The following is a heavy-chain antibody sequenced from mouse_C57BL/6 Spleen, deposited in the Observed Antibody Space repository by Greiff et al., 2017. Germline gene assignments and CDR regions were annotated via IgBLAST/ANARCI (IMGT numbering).Heavy chain of an antibody. CDR1: GYTFTDYY. Sequence: QVQLQQSGAELVRPGASVKLSCKASGYTFTDYYINWVKQRPGQGLEWIARIYPGSGNTYYNEKFKGKATLTAEKSSSTAYMQLSSLTSEDSAVYFCARSADYDRFAYWGQGTLVTVSA. D-gene: IGHD2-4*01. CDR2: IYPGSGNT. CDR3: ARSADYDRFAY. J-gene: IGHJ3*01. V-gene: IGHV1-76*01.